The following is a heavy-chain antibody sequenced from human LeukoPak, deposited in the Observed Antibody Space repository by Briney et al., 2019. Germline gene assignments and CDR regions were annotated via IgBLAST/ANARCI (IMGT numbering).Heavy chain of an antibody. J-gene: IGHJ4*02. D-gene: IGHD3-9*01. CDR2: IYYSGST. Sequence: SETLSLTCTVSGASISSFYWTWIRQPPGKGLEWIGYIYYSGSTNYNPSLKSRVTISVDTSKNQFSLKLSSVTAADTAVYYCARALYDILTGYPFDYWGQGTLVTVPS. V-gene: IGHV4-59*01. CDR3: ARALYDILTGYPFDY. CDR1: GASISSFY.